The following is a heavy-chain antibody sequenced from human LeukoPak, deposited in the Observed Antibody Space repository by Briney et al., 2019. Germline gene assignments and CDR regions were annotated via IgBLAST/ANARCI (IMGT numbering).Heavy chain of an antibody. CDR2: IYYSGST. Sequence: SETLSLTCTVSGGSISSYYWSWIRQPPGKGLEWIGYIYYSGSTNYNPSLKSRVTISVDTSKNQFSLKLSSVTAADTAVYYRARMVVVAATNYYYYGMDVWGQGTTVTVSS. J-gene: IGHJ6*02. CDR3: ARMVVVAATNYYYYGMDV. V-gene: IGHV4-59*01. D-gene: IGHD2-15*01. CDR1: GGSISSYY.